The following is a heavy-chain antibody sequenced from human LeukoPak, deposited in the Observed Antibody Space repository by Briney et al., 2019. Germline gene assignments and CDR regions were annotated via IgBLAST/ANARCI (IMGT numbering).Heavy chain of an antibody. CDR1: GYTFTSYA. CDR3: ARVSLYNWNRVYYFDY. CDR2: INPNSGGT. V-gene: IGHV1-2*02. Sequence: ASVKVSCKASGYTFTSYAMNWVRQAPGQGLEWMGWINPNSGGTNYAQKFQGRVTMTRDTSISTAYMELSRLRSDDTAVYYCARVSLYNWNRVYYFDYWGQGTLVTVSS. J-gene: IGHJ4*02. D-gene: IGHD1-1*01.